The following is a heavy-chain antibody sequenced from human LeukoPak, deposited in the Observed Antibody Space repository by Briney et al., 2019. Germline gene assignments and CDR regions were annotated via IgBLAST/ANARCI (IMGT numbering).Heavy chain of an antibody. CDR2: ISSSSYI. D-gene: IGHD2-15*01. CDR3: ARDNTVAANYNDY. Sequence: PGGSLRLSCAASGFTFSSYSMNWVRQAPGKGLEWVSSISSSSYIYYADSVKGRFTISRDNAKNSLYLQMNSLRAEDTAVYYCARDNTVAANYNDYWGQGTLVTVSS. CDR1: GFTFSSYS. V-gene: IGHV3-21*01. J-gene: IGHJ4*02.